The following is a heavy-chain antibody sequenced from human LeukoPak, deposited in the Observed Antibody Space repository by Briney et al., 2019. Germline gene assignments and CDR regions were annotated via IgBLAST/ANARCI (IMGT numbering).Heavy chain of an antibody. CDR2: FDPEDGET. CDR1: GYTLTELS. CDR3: ATPMSGVVVITFDY. J-gene: IGHJ4*02. V-gene: IGHV1-24*01. D-gene: IGHD3-22*01. Sequence: ASVKVSCKVSGYTLTELSMHWVRQAPGKGLEWMGGFDPEDGETIYAQKFQGRVIMTEDTSTDTAYMELSSLRSEDTAVYYCATPMSGVVVITFDYWGQGTLVTVSS.